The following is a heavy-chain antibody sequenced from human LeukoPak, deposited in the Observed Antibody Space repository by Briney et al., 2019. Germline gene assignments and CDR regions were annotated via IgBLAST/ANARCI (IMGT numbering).Heavy chain of an antibody. D-gene: IGHD3-10*01. CDR2: IIPIFGTA. CDR3: ARAPYYYGSGSYPDY. V-gene: IGHV1-69*13. CDR1: GYTFTGYY. Sequence: ASVKVSCKASGYTFTGYYMHWVRQAPGQGLEWMGGIIPIFGTANYAQKFQGRVTITADESTSTAYMELSSLRSEDTAVYYCARAPYYYGSGSYPDYWGQGTLVTVSS. J-gene: IGHJ4*02.